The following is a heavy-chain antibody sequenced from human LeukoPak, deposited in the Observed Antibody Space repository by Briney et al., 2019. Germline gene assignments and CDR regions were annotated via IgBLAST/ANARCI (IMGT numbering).Heavy chain of an antibody. V-gene: IGHV4-34*01. CDR3: ASPRITMARSFDY. J-gene: IGHJ4*02. D-gene: IGHD3-10*01. CDR2: INHSGST. Sequence: SETLSLTCAVYGGSFSGYYWSWIRQPPGKGLEWIGEINHSGSTNYNPSLKSRVTISVDASKNQFSLKLSSVTAADTAVYYCASPRITMARSFDYWGQGTLVTVSS. CDR1: GGSFSGYY.